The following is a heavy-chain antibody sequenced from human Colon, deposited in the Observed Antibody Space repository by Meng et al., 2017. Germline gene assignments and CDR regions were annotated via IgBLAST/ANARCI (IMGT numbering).Heavy chain of an antibody. J-gene: IGHJ4*02. V-gene: IGHV1-2*02. Sequence: ASVKVSCKASGYTFTDYYMHWVRQAPGQGLEWMGWINPNSGGTNYAQKFQGRVTMTRDTSISTAYMDLSRLTSDDTAVYYCAKEAIAVAGIAFDYWGQGTQVTVSS. CDR3: AKEAIAVAGIAFDY. CDR1: GYTFTDYY. D-gene: IGHD6-19*01. CDR2: INPNSGGT.